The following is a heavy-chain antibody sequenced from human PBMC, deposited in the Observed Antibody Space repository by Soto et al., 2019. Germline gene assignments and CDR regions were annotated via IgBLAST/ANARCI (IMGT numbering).Heavy chain of an antibody. D-gene: IGHD3-10*01. Sequence: SVKVSCKASGGTFSSYAISWVRQAPGQGLEWMGGIIPIFGTANYAQKFQGRVTITADESTSTAYMELSSLRSEDTAVYYCARGPSGSYKIDYWGQGTLVTVSS. CDR3: ARGPSGSYKIDY. CDR2: IIPIFGTA. J-gene: IGHJ4*02. CDR1: GGTFSSYA. V-gene: IGHV1-69*13.